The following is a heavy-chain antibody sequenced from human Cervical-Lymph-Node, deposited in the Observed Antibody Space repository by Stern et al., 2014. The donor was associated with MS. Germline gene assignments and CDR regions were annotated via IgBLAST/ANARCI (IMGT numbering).Heavy chain of an antibody. CDR2: IIPIFDAP. CDR3: ASGAHGMDV. D-gene: IGHD3-10*01. J-gene: IGHJ6*02. Sequence: QVQLVQSGAEVKKVGSSVKVSCQASGDTLSSHTISWVRQAPGQGLEWMGGIIPIFDAPNYAQKFQGRVRITSDETTNTAHMELSSLRSEDTAVYYCASGAHGMDVWGQGTAVTVSS. V-gene: IGHV1-69*01. CDR1: GDTLSSHT.